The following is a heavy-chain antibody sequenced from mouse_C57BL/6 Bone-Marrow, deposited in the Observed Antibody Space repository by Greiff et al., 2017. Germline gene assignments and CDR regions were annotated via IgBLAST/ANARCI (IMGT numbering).Heavy chain of an antibody. CDR2: IYPGSGST. Sequence: QVQLQQPGAELVKPGASVKMSCKASGYTFTSYWITWVKQRPGQGLEWIGDIYPGSGSTNYNEKFKSKATLTVDTSSSTAYMQLSSLTSEDSAVYYCARRGFTTVVAPWVDYWGQGTSVTVSS. CDR1: GYTFTSYW. D-gene: IGHD1-1*01. V-gene: IGHV1-55*01. J-gene: IGHJ4*01. CDR3: ARRGFTTVVAPWVDY.